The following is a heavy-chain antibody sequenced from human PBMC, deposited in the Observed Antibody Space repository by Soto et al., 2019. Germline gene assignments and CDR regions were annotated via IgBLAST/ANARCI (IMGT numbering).Heavy chain of an antibody. J-gene: IGHJ6*03. Sequence: EVQLLESGGGLVQPGGSLRLSCAASGFTFSSYAMSWVRQAPGKGLEWVSAISGSGGSTYYADSVKGRFTISRDNSKNTRYQKINSVRAEDTAVYYCEKEGVIVVVPAATGWRGDYYYYYRDVGGKG. V-gene: IGHV3-23*01. D-gene: IGHD2-2*01. CDR1: GFTFSSYA. CDR2: ISGSGGST. CDR3: EKEGVIVVVPAATGWRGDYYYYYRDV.